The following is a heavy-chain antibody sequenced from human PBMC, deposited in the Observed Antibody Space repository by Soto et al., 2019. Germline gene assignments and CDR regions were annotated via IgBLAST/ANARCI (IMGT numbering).Heavy chain of an antibody. CDR3: VRDRDLYRDMFHADL. V-gene: IGHV3-48*02. CDR1: GFPISECS. D-gene: IGHD3-10*02. CDR2: ITVKTENT. J-gene: IGHJ4*01. Sequence: GGSLRLSCDASGFPISECSMNWVRQAPGKGLDKIPYITVKTENTLYADPVKGRFTISTDNAANKMFLQMRSLRDEDTAVYFCVRDRDLYRDMFHADLWSQGT.